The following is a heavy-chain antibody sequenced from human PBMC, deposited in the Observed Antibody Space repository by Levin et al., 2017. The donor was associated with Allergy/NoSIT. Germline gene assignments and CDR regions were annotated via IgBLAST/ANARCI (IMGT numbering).Heavy chain of an antibody. CDR1: GFTFSDYW. V-gene: IGHV3-74*01. CDR3: AREVAAAAYYFDY. D-gene: IGHD6-13*01. Sequence: GGSLRLSCAASGFTFSDYWMHWVRQAPGKGLVWVSRINSDGSSTTYADSVKGRFTISRDNAKNTLYLQMNSLRAEDTAVYYCAREVAAAAYYFDYWGQGTLVTVSS. CDR2: INSDGSST. J-gene: IGHJ4*02.